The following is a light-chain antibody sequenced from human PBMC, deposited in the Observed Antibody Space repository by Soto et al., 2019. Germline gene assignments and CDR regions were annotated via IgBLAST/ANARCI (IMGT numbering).Light chain of an antibody. J-gene: IGLJ1*01. CDR3: RSYTSSSTPYV. Sequence: QSALTQPASVSGSPGQSITISCTGTSSDVGGYNYVSWYQQHPGKAPKLMIYEVGNRPSGVSNRFSGSKSGNTASLTISGLQAEDEADYYCRSYTSSSTPYVFGTGTKVTVL. V-gene: IGLV2-14*01. CDR1: SSDVGGYNY. CDR2: EVG.